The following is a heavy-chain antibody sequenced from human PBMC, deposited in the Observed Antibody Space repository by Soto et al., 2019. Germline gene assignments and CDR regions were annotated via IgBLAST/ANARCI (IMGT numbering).Heavy chain of an antibody. D-gene: IGHD3-16*02. CDR1: GYTFTGYY. J-gene: IGHJ4*02. V-gene: IGHV1-2*02. Sequence: ASVKVSCKASGYTFTGYYMHWVRQAPGQGLEWMGWINPNSGGTNYAQKFQGRVTMTRDTSISTAYMELSRLRSDDTAGYYCARGGYDYVWGSYRPFDYWGQGTLVTVSS. CDR3: ARGGYDYVWGSYRPFDY. CDR2: INPNSGGT.